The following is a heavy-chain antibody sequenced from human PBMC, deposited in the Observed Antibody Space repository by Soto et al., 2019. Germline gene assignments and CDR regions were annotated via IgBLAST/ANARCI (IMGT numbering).Heavy chain of an antibody. CDR1: GFTFSSYS. CDR2: ISSSSSYI. V-gene: IGHV3-21*01. D-gene: IGHD3-16*02. J-gene: IGHJ6*02. CDR3: ARDLSLIDYYGMDV. Sequence: EVQLVESGGGLVKPGGSLRLSCAASGFTFSSYSMNWVRQAPGKGLEWVSSISSSSSYIYYADSVKGRFTISRDNAKNSLYLQMNSLRAEDTAVYYCARDLSLIDYYGMDVWGQGTTVTASS.